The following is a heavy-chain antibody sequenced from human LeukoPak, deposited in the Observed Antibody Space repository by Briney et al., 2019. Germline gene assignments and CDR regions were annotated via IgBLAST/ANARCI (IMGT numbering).Heavy chain of an antibody. CDR1: GGSISSGGYY. CDR2: IYYSGST. V-gene: IGHV4-31*03. Sequence: PSETLSLTCTVSGGSISSGGYYWSWIRQHPGKGLEWIGYIYYSGSTYYNPSLKSRVTISVDTSKNQFSLKLSSVTAADAAVYYCARALYKYDILTGYYIPDYFDYWGQGTLVTVSP. CDR3: ARALYKYDILTGYYIPDYFDY. D-gene: IGHD3-9*01. J-gene: IGHJ4*02.